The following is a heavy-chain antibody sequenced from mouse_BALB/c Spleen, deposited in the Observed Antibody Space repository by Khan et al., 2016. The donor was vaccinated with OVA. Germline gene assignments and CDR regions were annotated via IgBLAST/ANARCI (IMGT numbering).Heavy chain of an antibody. Sequence: EVKLEESGPSLVKPSQTLSLTCSVTGDSITSGYWNWIRKFPGNKLEYMGYISYSGNSYYNPSLISRISVTRDTSKTQYYLQLNSVTTEDTATYYCACELRGFAYWGQGTLVTVSA. V-gene: IGHV3-8*02. CDR2: ISYSGNS. D-gene: IGHD1-1*01. CDR3: ACELRGFAY. CDR1: GDSITSGY. J-gene: IGHJ3*01.